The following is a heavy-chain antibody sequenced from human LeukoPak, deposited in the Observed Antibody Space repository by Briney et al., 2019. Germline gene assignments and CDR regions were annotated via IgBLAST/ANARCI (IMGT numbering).Heavy chain of an antibody. CDR1: GFTLIRHE. J-gene: IGHJ4*02. CDR2: ISSSSSYI. D-gene: IGHD5-12*01. V-gene: IGHV3-21*01. CDR3: AREAVANYFDY. Sequence: GGSLRLSCAASGFTLIRHEMNWVRQAPGKGLEWVSSISSSSSYIYYADSVKGRFTISRDNAKNSLYLQMNSLRAEDTAVYYCAREAVANYFDYWGQGTLVTVSS.